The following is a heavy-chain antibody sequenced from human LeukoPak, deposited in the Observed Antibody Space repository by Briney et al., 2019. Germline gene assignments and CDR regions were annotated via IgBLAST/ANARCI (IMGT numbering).Heavy chain of an antibody. D-gene: IGHD3-3*01. CDR2: ISSSSSYI. J-gene: IGHJ6*03. CDR1: GFTFSSYS. Sequence: GGSLRLSCAASGFTFSSYSMNWVRQAPGKGLEWVSSISSSSSYIYYADSVTGRFTISRDNAKNSLYLQMNSLRAEDTAVYYCAGGITIFGVVPHMDVWGKGTTVTVSS. V-gene: IGHV3-21*01. CDR3: AGGITIFGVVPHMDV.